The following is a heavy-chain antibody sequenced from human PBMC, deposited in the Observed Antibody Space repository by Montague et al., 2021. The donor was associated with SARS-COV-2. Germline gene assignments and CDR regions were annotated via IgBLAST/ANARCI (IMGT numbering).Heavy chain of an antibody. CDR2: IYYSGST. Sequence: SETLSLTCTVSGDSISTSYWAWIRQPPGKGLEWIGYIYYSGSTSYNSSLKSRVTISVDTSKNQVSLNLSSVTAADTAVYFCARADRRSHDTTHLYYYKGMDYWGQGTMVTVSS. CDR1: GDSISTSY. CDR3: ARADRRSHDTTHLYYYKGMDY. V-gene: IGHV4-59*01. D-gene: IGHD3-22*01. J-gene: IGHJ4*02.